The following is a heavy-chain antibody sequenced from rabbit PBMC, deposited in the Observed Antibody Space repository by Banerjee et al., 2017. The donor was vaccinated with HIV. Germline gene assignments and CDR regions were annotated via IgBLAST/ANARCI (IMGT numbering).Heavy chain of an antibody. D-gene: IGHD8-1*01. J-gene: IGHJ4*01. Sequence: QEQLEESGGDLVKPEGSLTLTCTASGFSFSSSYWICWVRQAPGKGLEWIACIYAGSSGNTYYASWAKGRFTISKTSSTTVTLQMTSLTAADTATYFCARFSDSGNSYNTFNLWGPGTLVTVS. V-gene: IGHV1S45*01. CDR1: GFSFSSSYW. CDR2: IYAGSSGNT. CDR3: ARFSDSGNSYNTFNL.